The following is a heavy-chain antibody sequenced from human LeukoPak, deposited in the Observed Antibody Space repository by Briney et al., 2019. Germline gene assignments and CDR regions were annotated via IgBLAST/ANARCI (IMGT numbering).Heavy chain of an antibody. CDR1: GFTFSSYS. J-gene: IGHJ4*02. CDR3: ARGFAEMATIEDY. Sequence: KSGGSLRLSCAASGFTFSSYSMNWVRQAPGKGLEWVSSISRSSSYIYYADSVKGRFTISRDNAKNSLYLQMNSLRAEDTAVYYCARGFAEMATIEDYWGQGTLVTVSS. V-gene: IGHV3-21*01. D-gene: IGHD5-24*01. CDR2: ISRSSSYI.